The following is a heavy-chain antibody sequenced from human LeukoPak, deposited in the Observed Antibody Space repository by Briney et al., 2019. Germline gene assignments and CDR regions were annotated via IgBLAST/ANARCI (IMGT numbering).Heavy chain of an antibody. V-gene: IGHV4-34*01. CDR2: INHSGST. CDR1: GGSFSGYY. J-gene: IGHJ4*02. CDR3: ARGSSWYDLDY. D-gene: IGHD6-13*01. Sequence: PSETLSLTCAVYGGSFSGYYWSWIRQPPGKGLEWIGEINHSGSTNYNPSLKSRVTISVDTFKNQFSLKLSSVTAADTAVYYCARGSSWYDLDYWGQGTLVTVSS.